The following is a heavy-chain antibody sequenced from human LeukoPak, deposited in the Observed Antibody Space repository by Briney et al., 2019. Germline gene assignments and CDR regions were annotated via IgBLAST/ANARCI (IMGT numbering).Heavy chain of an antibody. CDR2: IYYSGST. CDR3: ARVPAAMEGWLDP. Sequence: PSETLSLTCTVSGGSISSSSYYWGWIRQPPGKGLEWIGSIYYSGSTYYNPSLKSRVTISVDTSKNQFSLKLSSVTAADTAVYYCARVPAAMEGWLDPWGQGTLVTVSS. V-gene: IGHV4-39*01. J-gene: IGHJ5*02. D-gene: IGHD2-2*01. CDR1: GGSISSSSYY.